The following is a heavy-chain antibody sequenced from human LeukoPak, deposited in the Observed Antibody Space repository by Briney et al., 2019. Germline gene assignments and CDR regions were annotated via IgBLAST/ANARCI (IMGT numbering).Heavy chain of an antibody. CDR2: INPDNGVT. V-gene: IGHV1-2*02. D-gene: IGHD1-26*01. CDR3: ARGYSGSSF. J-gene: IGHJ4*02. CDR1: GHTFTNYY. Sequence: GASVKVSCKASGHTFTNYYINWVRQAPGQGLEWLGWINPDNGVTIYAQKFQGRVTMTRDTSISTTYMELSSLRSEDTAVYYCARGYSGSSFWGQGTLVTVSS.